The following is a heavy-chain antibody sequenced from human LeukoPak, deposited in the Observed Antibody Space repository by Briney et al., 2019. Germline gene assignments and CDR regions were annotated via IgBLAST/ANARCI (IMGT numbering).Heavy chain of an antibody. Sequence: PSETLSLTCAVYGGSFSGYYWSWIRQPPGKGLEWIGEIVHSGNTKYNPSLKSRVTISVDTSKNQFSLNLTTVTAADTAVYYCARFGSSTWYKGAFDIWGQGTMVTVAS. J-gene: IGHJ3*02. V-gene: IGHV4-34*12. CDR1: GGSFSGYY. D-gene: IGHD6-13*01. CDR2: IVHSGNT. CDR3: ARFGSSTWYKGAFDI.